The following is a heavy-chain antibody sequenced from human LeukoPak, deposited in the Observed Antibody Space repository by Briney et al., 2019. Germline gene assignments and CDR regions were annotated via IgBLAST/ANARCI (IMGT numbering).Heavy chain of an antibody. J-gene: IGHJ4*02. CDR1: GGSFSGYC. Sequence: SETLSLTCTVYGGSFSGYCWSWIRQPPGKGLEWVGEINHSGSTNYNPSLKSRVTISVDTSKNQFSLKLTSMTAADTAVYYCTRGKPETVFDYWSQGTLVTVSS. V-gene: IGHV4-34*01. CDR2: INHSGST. CDR3: TRGKPETVFDY. D-gene: IGHD2-21*02.